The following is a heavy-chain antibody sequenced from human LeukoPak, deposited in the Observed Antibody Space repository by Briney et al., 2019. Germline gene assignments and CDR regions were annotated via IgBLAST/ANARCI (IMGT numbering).Heavy chain of an antibody. CDR2: ISGSGGST. Sequence: GGSLRLSCAASGFTFSSYAMSWVRQAPGKGLEWVSAISGSGGSTYYADSVKGRFTISRDNSKNTLYLQMNRLRAEDTAVYYCAKERAYCSGGSCYLDVWGQGTTVTVSS. CDR1: GFTFSSYA. V-gene: IGHV3-23*01. J-gene: IGHJ6*02. D-gene: IGHD2-15*01. CDR3: AKERAYCSGGSCYLDV.